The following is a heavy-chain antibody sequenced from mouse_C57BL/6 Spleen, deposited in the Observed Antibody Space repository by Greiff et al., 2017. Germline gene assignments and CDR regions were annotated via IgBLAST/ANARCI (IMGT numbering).Heavy chain of an antibody. Sequence: VQLQQPGTDLVKPGASVKLSCKASGYTFTSYWMHWVKQRPGQGLEWIGNINPSNGGTNYNEKFKSKATLTVDKSSSTAYMQLSSLTAEDSAVYYCARSGLANWDEDYWGQGTTLTVSA. CDR1: GYTFTSYW. D-gene: IGHD4-1*01. V-gene: IGHV1-53*01. CDR3: ARSGLANWDEDY. CDR2: INPSNGGT. J-gene: IGHJ2*01.